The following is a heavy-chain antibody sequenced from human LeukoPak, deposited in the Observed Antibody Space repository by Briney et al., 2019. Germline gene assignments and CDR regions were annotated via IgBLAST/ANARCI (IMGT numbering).Heavy chain of an antibody. CDR2: IYHSGST. Sequence: SETLSLTCAVSGGSISSGGYSWSWIRQPPGQGLEWIGYIYHSGSTYYNPSLKSRVTISVDTSKNQFSLKLSSVTAADTAVYYCARLRREQLDFDYWGQGTLVTVSS. D-gene: IGHD1-26*01. CDR3: ARLRREQLDFDY. V-gene: IGHV4-30-2*03. CDR1: GGSISSGGYS. J-gene: IGHJ4*02.